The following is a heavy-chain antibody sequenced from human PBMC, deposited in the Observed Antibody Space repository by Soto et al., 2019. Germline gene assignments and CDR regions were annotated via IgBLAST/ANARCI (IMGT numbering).Heavy chain of an antibody. J-gene: IGHJ4*02. CDR2: SYWDDDK. Sequence: QITLKESAPTRVKPTQTLTLTCTFSGFSLTSRPMGVGWIRQPPGKALEWLAFSYWDDDKRYSPSLRSRLTIAKDTSGNQVVLTMTNMDPMDTATYYCAHRLSGYNWNGGYFDYWGQGALVTVSS. CDR1: GFSLTSRPMG. V-gene: IGHV2-5*02. D-gene: IGHD1-1*01. CDR3: AHRLSGYNWNGGYFDY.